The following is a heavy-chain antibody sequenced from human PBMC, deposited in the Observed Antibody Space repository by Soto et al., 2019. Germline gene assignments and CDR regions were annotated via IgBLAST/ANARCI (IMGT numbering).Heavy chain of an antibody. D-gene: IGHD2-8*02. CDR2: SIPIFVTA. CDR1: GVTFSSYA. CDR3: AREARARYGWGDFVP. J-gene: IGHJ5*02. Sequence: SMMPPSEAAGVTFSSYAISWVRQAPGEGIEWMGGSIPIFVTANYAQKFQGRVTISADESTGTAYMELSSLRAEDTAVYYCAREARARYGWGDFVPWGQGTLVTVSS. V-gene: IGHV1-69*13.